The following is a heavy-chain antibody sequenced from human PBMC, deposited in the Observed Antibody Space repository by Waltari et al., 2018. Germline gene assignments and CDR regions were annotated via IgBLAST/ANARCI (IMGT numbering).Heavy chain of an antibody. V-gene: IGHV3-53*01. CDR2: FESGGST. CDR3: AIVVVPAAKDHDAFDI. CDR1: GFTVSSNY. J-gene: IGHJ3*02. D-gene: IGHD2-2*01. Sequence: EVQLVESGGGLIQRGGSLGLSCAASGFTVSSNYMRWVRQAPGKGLVSVSVFESGGSTSHDASVQRRCTLSRANSNNKLYLQMSSLRAEETAVYYCAIVVVPAAKDHDAFDIWGQGTMVTVSS.